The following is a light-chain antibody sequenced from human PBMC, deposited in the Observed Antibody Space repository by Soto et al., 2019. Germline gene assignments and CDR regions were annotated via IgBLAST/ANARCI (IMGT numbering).Light chain of an antibody. J-gene: IGLJ1*01. CDR1: SSDVGGYNY. CDR3: SSYTRSSNLV. Sequence: QSALTQPASVSGSPGQSITISCTGTSSDVGGYNYVSWYQQHPGKAPKLMIYEVSNRPSGVSNRFSGSKSGNTASLTISGLQAEDEADYYCSSYTRSSNLVFGTGTKVTVL. CDR2: EVS. V-gene: IGLV2-14*01.